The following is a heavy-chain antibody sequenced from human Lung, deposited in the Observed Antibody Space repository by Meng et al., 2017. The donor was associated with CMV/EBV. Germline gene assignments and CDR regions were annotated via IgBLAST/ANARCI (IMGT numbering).Heavy chain of an antibody. J-gene: IGHJ4*02. CDR2: INPSAGAA. Sequence: ASVKVSXKASGYTFTSYYMHWLRQAPGQGLEWMGRINPSAGAASYAQKFQGRVTMTRDTSTSIVYMELSSLRSEDTAVYYCAKDSVEVTAALFYFDYWGQGTLVTVSS. CDR3: AKDSVEVTAALFYFDY. D-gene: IGHD2-2*01. CDR1: GYTFTSYY. V-gene: IGHV1-46*01.